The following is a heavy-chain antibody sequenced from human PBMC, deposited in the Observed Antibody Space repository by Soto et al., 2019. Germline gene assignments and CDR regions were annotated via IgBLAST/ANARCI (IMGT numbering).Heavy chain of an antibody. Sequence: QVQLQESGPGLVKPSQTLSLTCTDSGGSISRGDYYWSWIRQPPGKGLEWIGYIYYSGSTYYNPSLKSRVTISVDTSTNQFSLKLSSVTAAATAVYYCARRIHGSGTEWFDPCGQGTLVTVSS. D-gene: IGHD3-3*01. CDR2: IYYSGST. CDR3: ARRIHGSGTEWFDP. CDR1: GGSISRGDYY. J-gene: IGHJ5*02. V-gene: IGHV4-30-4*01.